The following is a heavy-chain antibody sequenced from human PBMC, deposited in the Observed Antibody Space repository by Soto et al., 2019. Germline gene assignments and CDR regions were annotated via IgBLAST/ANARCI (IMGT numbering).Heavy chain of an antibody. V-gene: IGHV3-23*01. CDR3: AKGSSGWYERFDY. D-gene: IGHD6-19*01. CDR2: ISGSGGST. CDR1: GFTFSSYA. Sequence: EVQPLESGGGLVQPGGSLRLSCAASGFTFSSYAMNWVRQAPGKGLEWVSAISGSGGSTYYADSVKGRFTISRDNSKNTLYLQMNSLRAEDTAVYYCAKGSSGWYERFDYWGQGTLVTVSS. J-gene: IGHJ4*02.